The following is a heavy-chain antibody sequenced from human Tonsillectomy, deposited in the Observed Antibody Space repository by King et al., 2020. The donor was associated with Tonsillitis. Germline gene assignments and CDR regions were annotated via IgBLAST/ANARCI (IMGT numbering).Heavy chain of an antibody. CDR2: IKWNGGST. V-gene: IGHV3-20*04. J-gene: IGHJ6*02. CDR1: GFTFGDYG. CDR3: ARDLHDYYHYAMDV. Sequence: VQLVESGGTVVRPGGSLRLSCEASGFTFGDYGMNWVRQAPGKGLEWVSGIKWNGGSTDYADSVKGRFAISRDNAKNSLYLQMNSLRAEDTALYFCARDLHDYYHYAMDVWGQGTTVTVSS.